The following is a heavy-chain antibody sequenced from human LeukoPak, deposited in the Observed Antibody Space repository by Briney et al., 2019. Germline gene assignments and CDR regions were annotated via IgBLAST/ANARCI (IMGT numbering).Heavy chain of an antibody. D-gene: IGHD6-19*01. J-gene: IGHJ4*02. CDR2: ISYDGSNK. V-gene: IGHV3-30*04. CDR3: ARAPSPFSSGWYSDY. Sequence: ERSLRLSCAASGFTFSSYAMHWVRQAPGKGLEWVAVISYDGSNKYYADSVKGRFTISRDNSKNTLYLQMNSLRAEDTAVYYCARAPSPFSSGWYSDYWGQGTLVTVSS. CDR1: GFTFSSYA.